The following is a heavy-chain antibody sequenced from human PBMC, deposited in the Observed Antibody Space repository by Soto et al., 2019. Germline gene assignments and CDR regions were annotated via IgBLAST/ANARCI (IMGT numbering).Heavy chain of an antibody. CDR2: INSDGSST. Sequence: PGGSLRLSCAASGFTFSSYWMHWVRQAPGKGLVWVSRINSDGSSTSYADSVEGRFTISRDNAKNTLYLQMNSLRAEDTAVYYCAVAVAGPTAIGYWGQGTLVTVSS. J-gene: IGHJ4*02. CDR3: AVAVAGPTAIGY. CDR1: GFTFSSYW. V-gene: IGHV3-74*01. D-gene: IGHD6-19*01.